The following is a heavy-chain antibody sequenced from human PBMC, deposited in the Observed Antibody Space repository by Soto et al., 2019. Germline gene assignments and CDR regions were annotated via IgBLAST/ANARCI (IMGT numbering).Heavy chain of an antibody. D-gene: IGHD1-26*01. V-gene: IGHV3-64D*06. CDR2: ISSNGGST. CDR1: GFTFSSYA. CDR3: VKDRIKWELLPGAGYYFDY. Sequence: GGSLRLSCSASGFTFSSYAMHWVRQAPGKGLEYVSAISSNGGSTYYADSVKGRFTISRDNSKNTLYLQMSSLRAEDTAVYYCVKDRIKWELLPGAGYYFDYWGQGTLVTVSS. J-gene: IGHJ4*02.